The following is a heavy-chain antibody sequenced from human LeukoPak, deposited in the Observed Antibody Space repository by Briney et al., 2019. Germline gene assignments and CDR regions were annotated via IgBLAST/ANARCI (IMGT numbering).Heavy chain of an antibody. CDR1: GFTFSSYA. Sequence: PGGSLRLSCAASGFTFSSYAMSWVRQAPGKGLEWVSAISGSGGSTYYTDSVKGRFTISRDNSKNTLYLQMNSLRAEDTAVYYCAGSPLRQNGGYWGQGTLVTVSS. D-gene: IGHD3-10*01. V-gene: IGHV3-23*01. CDR3: AGSPLRQNGGY. CDR2: ISGSGGST. J-gene: IGHJ4*02.